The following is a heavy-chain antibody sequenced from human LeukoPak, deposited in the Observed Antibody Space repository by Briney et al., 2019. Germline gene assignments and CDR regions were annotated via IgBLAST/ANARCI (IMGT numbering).Heavy chain of an antibody. J-gene: IGHJ4*02. Sequence: SQTLSLTCTVSGGSISSGDYYWSWIRQPPGKGLERIGYIYYSGSTYYNPSLKSRVTISVDTSKNQFSLKLSSVTAADTAVYYCARDLGYGDYALDYWGQGTLVTVSS. CDR1: GGSISSGDYY. CDR3: ARDLGYGDYALDY. CDR2: IYYSGST. V-gene: IGHV4-30-4*01. D-gene: IGHD4-17*01.